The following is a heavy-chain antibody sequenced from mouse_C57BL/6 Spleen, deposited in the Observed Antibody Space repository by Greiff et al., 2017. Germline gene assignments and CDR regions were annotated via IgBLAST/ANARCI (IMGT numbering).Heavy chain of an antibody. CDR3: ARDYGSSYGVDY. CDR1: GFNIKNTY. D-gene: IGHD1-1*01. V-gene: IGHV14-3*01. Sequence: EVQLQQSVAELVRPGASVKLSCTASGFNIKNTYMHWVKQRPEQGLAWIGRIDPANGNPKYAPKFPGKATITADTSSNTAYLQLSSLTSEDTAIYYCARDYGSSYGVDYGGQGTTLTVSS. J-gene: IGHJ2*01. CDR2: IDPANGNP.